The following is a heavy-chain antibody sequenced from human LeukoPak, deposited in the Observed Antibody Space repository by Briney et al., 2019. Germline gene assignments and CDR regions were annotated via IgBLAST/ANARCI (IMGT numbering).Heavy chain of an antibody. CDR2: ISSSSSSI. V-gene: IGHV3-48*01. Sequence: GGSLRLSCAASGFTFSSYSMNWVRQAPGKGLEWVSYISSSSSSIYYADSVKGRFTISRDSAKNSLYLQMNSLRAEDTAVYYCARGDRYYYYMDVWGKGTTVTVSS. D-gene: IGHD2-21*02. CDR3: ARGDRYYYYMDV. CDR1: GFTFSSYS. J-gene: IGHJ6*03.